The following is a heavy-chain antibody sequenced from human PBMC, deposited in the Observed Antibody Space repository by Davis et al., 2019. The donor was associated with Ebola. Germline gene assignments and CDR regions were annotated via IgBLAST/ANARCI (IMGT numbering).Heavy chain of an antibody. D-gene: IGHD6-19*01. CDR1: GYTFTSYG. V-gene: IGHV1-8*03. CDR2: MNPNSGNT. Sequence: ASVKVSCKASGYTFTSYGISWVRQAPGQGLEWMGWMNPNSGNTGYAQKFQGRVTITADKSTSTAYMELSSLRSEDTAVYYCASGAVAGREYFDYWGQGTLVTVSS. CDR3: ASGAVAGREYFDY. J-gene: IGHJ4*02.